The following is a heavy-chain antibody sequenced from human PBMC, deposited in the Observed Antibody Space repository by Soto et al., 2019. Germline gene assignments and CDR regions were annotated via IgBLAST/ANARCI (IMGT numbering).Heavy chain of an antibody. CDR1: GYTFTSYD. D-gene: IGHD3-10*01. Sequence: GASVKVSCKASGYTFTSYDINWVRQATGQGLEWMGWMNPNSGNTGYAQKFQGRVTMTRNTSISTAYMELSSLRSEDTAVYYCARGSYYYGSGNPVSFDPWGQGTLVTVSS. CDR2: MNPNSGNT. V-gene: IGHV1-8*01. J-gene: IGHJ5*02. CDR3: ARGSYYYGSGNPVSFDP.